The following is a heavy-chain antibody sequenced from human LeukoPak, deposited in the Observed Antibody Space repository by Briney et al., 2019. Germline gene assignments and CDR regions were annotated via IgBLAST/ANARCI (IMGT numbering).Heavy chain of an antibody. V-gene: IGHV3-7*03. CDR2: IKQDGSEK. D-gene: IGHD2/OR15-2a*01. Sequence: GGSLRLSCTASGFTFSTYWMDWVRQAPGKGLEWVANIKQDGSEKYYVDSVKGRFTISRDNAKNSLYLQMNSLQTEDTAMYYCATDFYDSTWGQGTLVTVSS. CDR1: GFTFSTYW. J-gene: IGHJ5*02. CDR3: ATDFYDST.